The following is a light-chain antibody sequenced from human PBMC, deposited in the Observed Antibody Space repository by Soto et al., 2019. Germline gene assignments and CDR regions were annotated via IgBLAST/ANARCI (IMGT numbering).Light chain of an antibody. Sequence: DIQMTQSPSTLSASVGDRVTITCRASQSISTFLAWYQQKPGKAPKLLIFDASSLKSGVPSRFSGSGSGTEFTLTISSLQPDDFATYYCQQYDSYSWTFRQGTKVDIK. CDR1: QSISTF. CDR2: DAS. J-gene: IGKJ1*01. V-gene: IGKV1-5*01. CDR3: QQYDSYSWT.